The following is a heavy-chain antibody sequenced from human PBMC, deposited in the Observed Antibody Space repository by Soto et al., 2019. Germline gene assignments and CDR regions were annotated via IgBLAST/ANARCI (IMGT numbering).Heavy chain of an antibody. CDR3: ARVIGPGGWWFDP. J-gene: IGHJ5*02. CDR2: INGERSSA. Sequence: GGSLRLSCAASGFAFSTAWIHWVRQAPGKGLVWVSRINGERSSAEYADSVKGRFTISRDNAKHTVYLQMNSLTVDDSAMYHCARVIGPGGWWFDPWGPGTLVTVSS. CDR1: GFAFSTAW. V-gene: IGHV3-74*01. D-gene: IGHD2-15*01.